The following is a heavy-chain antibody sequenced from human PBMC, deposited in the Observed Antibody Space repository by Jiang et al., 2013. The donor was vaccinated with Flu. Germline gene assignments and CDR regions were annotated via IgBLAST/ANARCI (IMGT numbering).Heavy chain of an antibody. J-gene: IGHJ2*01. CDR3: ARDRGYCSGGSCYSYFDL. V-gene: IGHV3-33*01. Sequence: GVVQPGRSLRLSCAASGFTFSSYGMHWVRQAPGKGLEWVAVIWYDGSNKYYADSVKGRFTISRDNSKNTLYLQMNSLRAEDTAVYYCARDRGYCSGGSCYSYFDLWGRGTLVTVSS. CDR1: GFTFSSYG. CDR2: IWYDGSNK. D-gene: IGHD2-15*01.